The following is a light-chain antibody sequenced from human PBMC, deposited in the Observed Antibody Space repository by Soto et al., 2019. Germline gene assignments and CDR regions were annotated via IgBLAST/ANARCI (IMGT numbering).Light chain of an antibody. CDR1: SSEVGGYNF. Sequence: QSVLTQPASVSGFPGQSITISCTGTSSEVGGYNFVSWYQQHPGKAPKLMIYEVSNRPSGVSNRFSGSKSGNTASLTISGLQAEDEADYYCTSYTSSSTLDVFGTGTKLTVL. J-gene: IGLJ1*01. CDR2: EVS. V-gene: IGLV2-14*01. CDR3: TSYTSSSTLDV.